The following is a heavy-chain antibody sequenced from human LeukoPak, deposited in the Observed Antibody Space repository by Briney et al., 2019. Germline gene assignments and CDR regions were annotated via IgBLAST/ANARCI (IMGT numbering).Heavy chain of an antibody. J-gene: IGHJ4*02. CDR1: GGTFSSYA. CDR2: IIPIFGTA. CDR3: ARAQRWLQLIDY. Sequence: SVKVSCTASGGTFSSYAISWVRQAPGQGLEWMGGIIPIFGTANYAQKFQGRVTITADESTSTAYMELSSLRSEDTAVCYCARAQRWLQLIDYWGQGTLVTISS. D-gene: IGHD5-24*01. V-gene: IGHV1-69*13.